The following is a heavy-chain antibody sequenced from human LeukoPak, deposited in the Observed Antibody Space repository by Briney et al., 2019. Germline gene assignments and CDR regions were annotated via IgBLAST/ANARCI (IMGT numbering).Heavy chain of an antibody. D-gene: IGHD2-15*01. V-gene: IGHV3-30-3*01. CDR1: GFTFSSYA. Sequence: PGGSLRLSCAASGFTFSSYAMHWVRQAPGKGLEWVAVISYDGSNKYYADSVKGRFTISRDNSKNTLYLQMNSLRAEDTAVYYCARVPTHNIYCSGGSCYFDYWGQGTLATVSS. CDR3: ARVPTHNIYCSGGSCYFDY. CDR2: ISYDGSNK. J-gene: IGHJ4*02.